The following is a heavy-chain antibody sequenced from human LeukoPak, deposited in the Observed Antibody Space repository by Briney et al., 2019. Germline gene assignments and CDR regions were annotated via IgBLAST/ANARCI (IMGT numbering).Heavy chain of an antibody. V-gene: IGHV4-30-4*08. CDR2: IYYSGST. Sequence: PSETLSLTCTVSGGSISSGDYYWSWIRQPPGKGLEWIGYIYYSGSTYYNPSLKSRVTISVDTSKNQFSLKLSSVTAADTAVYYCARAARYAPAAALYMDVWGKGTPVTVSS. CDR3: ARAARYAPAAALYMDV. D-gene: IGHD3-9*01. J-gene: IGHJ6*03. CDR1: GGSISSGDYY.